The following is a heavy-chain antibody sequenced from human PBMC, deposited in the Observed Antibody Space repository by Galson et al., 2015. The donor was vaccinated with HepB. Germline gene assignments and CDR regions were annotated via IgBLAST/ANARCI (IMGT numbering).Heavy chain of an antibody. Sequence: SLRLSCAASGFTFSSYGMHWVRQAPGKGLEWVAVISYDGSNKYYADSVKGRFTVSRDNSKNMLYLQMSSLRAEDTAVYYCAKNPLGELSLYCVYWGQGTLVTVSS. CDR2: ISYDGSNK. CDR3: AKNPLGELSLYCVY. D-gene: IGHD3-16*02. V-gene: IGHV3-30*18. J-gene: IGHJ4*02. CDR1: GFTFSSYG.